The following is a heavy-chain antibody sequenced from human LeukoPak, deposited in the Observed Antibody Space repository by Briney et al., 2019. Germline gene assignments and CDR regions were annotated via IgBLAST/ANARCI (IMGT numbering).Heavy chain of an antibody. CDR2: ISGSGGST. Sequence: GGSLRLSCAASGFTFSSYAMSWVRQAPGKGLEWVSAISGSGGSTYFADSVKGRFTISRDNSKNTLYLQMNSLRAEDTAVYYCAKASGPSSSSDFDYWGQGTLVTVSS. D-gene: IGHD6-6*01. CDR1: GFTFSSYA. V-gene: IGHV3-23*01. CDR3: AKASGPSSSSDFDY. J-gene: IGHJ4*02.